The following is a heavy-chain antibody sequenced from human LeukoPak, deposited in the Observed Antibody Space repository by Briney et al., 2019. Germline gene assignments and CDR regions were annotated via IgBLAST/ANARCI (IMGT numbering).Heavy chain of an antibody. CDR1: GFSFSNYA. CDR2: VSSNGGST. CDR3: AAHVVRGVSGY. Sequence: GGSLRLSCAASGFSFSNYAFHWVRQAPGKGLEYISIVSSNGGSTYYATSVKGRFTISRDNAKNSLYLQMNSLRAEDTAVYYCAAHVVRGVSGYWGQGTLVTVSS. J-gene: IGHJ4*02. V-gene: IGHV3-64*01. D-gene: IGHD3-10*01.